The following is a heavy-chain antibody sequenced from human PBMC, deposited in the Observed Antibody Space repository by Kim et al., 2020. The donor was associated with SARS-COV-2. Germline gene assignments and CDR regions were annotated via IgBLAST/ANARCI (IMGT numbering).Heavy chain of an antibody. CDR1: GGSISSSSYY. V-gene: IGHV4-39*01. Sequence: SETLSLTCTVSGGSISSSSYYWGWIRQPPGKGLEWIGSIYYSGSTYYNPSLKSRVTISVDTSKNQFSLKLSSVTAADTAVYYCASDSSSWPEHYYGMDVWGQGTTVTVSS. CDR3: ASDSSSWPEHYYGMDV. J-gene: IGHJ6*02. CDR2: IYYSGST. D-gene: IGHD6-13*01.